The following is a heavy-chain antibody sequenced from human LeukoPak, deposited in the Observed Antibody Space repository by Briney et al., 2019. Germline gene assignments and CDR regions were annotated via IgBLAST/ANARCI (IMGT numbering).Heavy chain of an antibody. V-gene: IGHV1-46*01. D-gene: IGHD6-19*01. CDR2: INPSGGST. CDR3: ARDQRYGSGPGPDY. Sequence: GGSLRLSCAASGYTFTSYYMHWVRQAPGQGLEWMGIINPSGGSTSYAQKFQGRVTMTRDMSTSTVYMELSSLRSEDTAVYYCARDQRYGSGPGPDYWGQGTLVTVSS. J-gene: IGHJ4*02. CDR1: GYTFTSYY.